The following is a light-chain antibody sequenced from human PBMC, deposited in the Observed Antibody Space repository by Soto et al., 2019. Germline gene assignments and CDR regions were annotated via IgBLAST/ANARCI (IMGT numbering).Light chain of an antibody. Sequence: EIVMTQSPVTLSVSPGERATLSCRASQSVRFYLAWYQQKPGQGPRLLIYDASTRATGIPARFSGTGSGREFTHTISSLQSEDSAFYFWQQSSNWPQYTFGQGTKLEIK. J-gene: IGKJ2*01. CDR3: QQSSNWPQYT. V-gene: IGKV3-15*01. CDR2: DAS. CDR1: QSVRFY.